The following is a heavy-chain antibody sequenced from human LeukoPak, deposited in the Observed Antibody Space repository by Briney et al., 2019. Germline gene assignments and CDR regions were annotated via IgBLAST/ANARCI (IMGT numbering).Heavy chain of an antibody. CDR1: GFTFSNYW. Sequence: GGPLRLSCAASGFTFSNYWMSWVRQAPGKGLEWVANIKQDGSEKYYVDSVKGRFTISRDNAKNSLYLQMNSLRAEDTAVYYCARGYSSPSHWGQGTLVTVSS. CDR2: IKQDGSEK. CDR3: ARGYSSPSH. D-gene: IGHD6-13*01. J-gene: IGHJ4*02. V-gene: IGHV3-7*01.